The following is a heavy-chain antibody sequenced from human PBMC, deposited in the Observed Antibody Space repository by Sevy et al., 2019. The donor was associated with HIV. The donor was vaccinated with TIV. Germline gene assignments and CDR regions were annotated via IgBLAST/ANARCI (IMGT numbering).Heavy chain of an antibody. D-gene: IGHD3-9*01. Sequence: GGSLRLSCTVSGFTFSNYWMTWVRQAPGQGLEWVAVISYDGINKYYGDSVKGRFIISRDRSKNTLYLQMNILRIEDTAVYYCAKDFTGFYGMDVWGQGTTVTVSS. J-gene: IGHJ6*02. CDR1: GFTFSNYW. CDR2: ISYDGINK. V-gene: IGHV3-30*18. CDR3: AKDFTGFYGMDV.